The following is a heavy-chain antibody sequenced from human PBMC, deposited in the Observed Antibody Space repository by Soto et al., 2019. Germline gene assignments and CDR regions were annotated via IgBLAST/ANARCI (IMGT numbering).Heavy chain of an antibody. CDR3: ARSLPGTYGAFDL. V-gene: IGHV3-74*01. J-gene: IGHJ3*01. Sequence: EVQLVDSGGGLVQPGGSLRLSCAASEFTFRSYWMHWVRRSPGKGLVWVSRISGDGSSTNYADSVKGRFTISRDNAKNTVYLQSDSLRAEDTAVYYCARSLPGTYGAFDLWGQGTMVTVSS. CDR2: ISGDGSST. D-gene: IGHD1-7*01. CDR1: EFTFRSYW.